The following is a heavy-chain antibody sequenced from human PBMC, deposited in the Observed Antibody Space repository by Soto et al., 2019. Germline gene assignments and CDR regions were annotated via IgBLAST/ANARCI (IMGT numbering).Heavy chain of an antibody. CDR2: IYYSGST. D-gene: IGHD5-12*01. CDR3: ARQANSGYDIWFDP. J-gene: IGHJ5*02. CDR1: GGSISSYY. V-gene: IGHV4-59*08. Sequence: SQTLSLTCTVSGGSISSYYWSWIRQPPGKGLEWIGYIYYSGSTNYNPTLKSRVSISVDTSQNQVSLKLTSVTAADTAVYYCARQANSGYDIWFDPWGQGTLVTVSS.